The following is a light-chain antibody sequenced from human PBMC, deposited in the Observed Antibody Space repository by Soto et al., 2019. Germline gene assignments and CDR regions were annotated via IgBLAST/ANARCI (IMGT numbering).Light chain of an antibody. CDR1: HSFSSSY. J-gene: IGKJ1*01. CDR3: QQYGSSRTWT. CDR2: GAS. Sequence: EIVLTQSPGTLSLSPGERATLSCRASHSFSSSYLAWYQQKPGQAPRLLIYGASSRATGIPERFSGSGSGTDFTLTISRLEPEDFAVYYCQQYGSSRTWTFGQGTKVDIK. V-gene: IGKV3-20*01.